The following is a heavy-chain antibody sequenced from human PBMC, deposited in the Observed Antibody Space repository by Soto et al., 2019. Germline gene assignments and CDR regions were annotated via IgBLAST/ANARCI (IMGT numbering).Heavy chain of an antibody. CDR3: TRVGGYYGDYPNFDY. V-gene: IGHV4-59*01. CDR2: IYYTGST. D-gene: IGHD4-17*01. J-gene: IGHJ4*02. CDR1: GSSISPFY. Sequence: PSETLSLTCTVSGSSISPFYWSWIRQPPGKGLEWIGYIYYTGSTNYNPSLKSRVTLSLGTSRNQLSLKLSSVTAADTAVYYCTRVGGYYGDYPNFDYWGPGTLVT.